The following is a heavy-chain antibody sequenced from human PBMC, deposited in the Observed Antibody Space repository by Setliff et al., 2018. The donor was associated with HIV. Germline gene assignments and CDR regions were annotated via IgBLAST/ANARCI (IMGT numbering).Heavy chain of an antibody. CDR1: GFTFINYD. D-gene: IGHD2-8*01. V-gene: IGHV1-8*02. CDR2: MNPNSSNT. J-gene: IGHJ6*03. CDR3: ARGRVMVYANRRYYYYMDV. Sequence: ASVKVSCKASGFTFINYDINWVRQAPGQGLEWMGWMNPNSSNTGYAQRFQGRVAMTRNTSINTAYMELSSLRSEDTAVYYCARGRVMVYANRRYYYYMDVWGKGTTVTVSS.